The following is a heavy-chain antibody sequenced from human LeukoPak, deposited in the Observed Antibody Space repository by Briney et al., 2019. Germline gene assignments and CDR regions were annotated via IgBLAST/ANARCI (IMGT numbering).Heavy chain of an antibody. CDR3: AKNRQQWLVRPAKFDY. D-gene: IGHD6-19*01. V-gene: IGHV3-23*01. J-gene: IGHJ4*02. CDR1: GFTLSSYA. CDR2: MYDSGGTTSYT. Sequence: GGSLRLSCEASGFTLSSYAMNWVRQAPGKGLEWVAGMYDSGGTTSYTWYAGSVKGRFTISRDKFKNTLYLQMNSLRAEDTAVYYCAKNRQQWLVRPAKFDYWGQGILVAVSS.